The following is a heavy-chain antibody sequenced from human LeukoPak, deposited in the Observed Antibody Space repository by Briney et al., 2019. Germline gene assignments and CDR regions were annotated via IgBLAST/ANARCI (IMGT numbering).Heavy chain of an antibody. CDR3: ARGVGSGCSRFDP. V-gene: IGHV3-7*05. J-gene: IGHJ5*02. Sequence: GGSLRLSCAASGFTFSSYWMSWVRQAPGKGLEWVANIKQDGSEKYYVDSVKGRFTISRDNAKNSLYLQMNSLRAEDTATYYCARGVGSGCSRFDPWGQGTLVTVSS. D-gene: IGHD6-19*01. CDR1: GFTFSSYW. CDR2: IKQDGSEK.